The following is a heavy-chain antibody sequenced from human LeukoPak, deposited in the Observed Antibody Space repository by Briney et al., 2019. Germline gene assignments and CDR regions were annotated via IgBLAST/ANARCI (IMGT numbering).Heavy chain of an antibody. Sequence: GGSLRLSCAASGFTVSNNYMSWVRQAPGRGLEWVSLIYIGGSTYHAASVRGRFTISRDNSKNTLYLQMNSLRAEDTAVYFCARDAGHDPGYFDYWGQGTLVTVSS. CDR2: IYIGGST. J-gene: IGHJ4*02. V-gene: IGHV3-66*01. CDR1: GFTVSNNY. CDR3: ARDAGHDPGYFDY.